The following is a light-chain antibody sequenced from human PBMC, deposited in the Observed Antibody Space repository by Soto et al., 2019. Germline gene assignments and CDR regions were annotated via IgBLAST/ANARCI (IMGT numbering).Light chain of an antibody. V-gene: IGKV1-39*01. CDR2: ASS. CDR3: QQSYSTLYT. CDR1: QNISIY. J-gene: IGKJ2*01. Sequence: DIQMTQSPSSLSASIGDRVTITCRASQNISIYLHWYQQKPGQAPKFLIYASSNLQSGVPSRFGGSGSGTDFTLTISSLQPEDFATYYCQQSYSTLYTFGQGTKLEIK.